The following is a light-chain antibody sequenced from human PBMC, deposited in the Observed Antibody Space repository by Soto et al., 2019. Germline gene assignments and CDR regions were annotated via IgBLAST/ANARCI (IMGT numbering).Light chain of an antibody. CDR2: GVT. Sequence: QSALAQPPSASGSPGQSVTISCTGSGSDIGAYNFVSWYQQHPGKAPKLMIFGVTERPSGVPDRFSGSKSGNTASLTVSGLQADDEADYYCQSYDSSLSGSVFGGGTKLTVL. CDR3: QSYDSSLSGSV. J-gene: IGLJ3*02. CDR1: GSDIGAYNF. V-gene: IGLV2-8*01.